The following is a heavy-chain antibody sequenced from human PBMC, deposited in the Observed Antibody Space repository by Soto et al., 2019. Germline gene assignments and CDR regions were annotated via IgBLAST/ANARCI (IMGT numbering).Heavy chain of an antibody. CDR2: IHSDGSST. CDR1: GFTFSYYW. J-gene: IGHJ3*02. D-gene: IGHD1-26*01. Sequence: EVQLVESGGGLVQPGESLRLSCAASGFTFSYYWMHWVRQAPGKGLVWVSRIHSDGSSTTYADSVKGRFTISRDNARNTVYLQMTSLRVEDTAVYYCARGDRGAFEIWGQGTVVTVSS. CDR3: ARGDRGAFEI. V-gene: IGHV3-74*01.